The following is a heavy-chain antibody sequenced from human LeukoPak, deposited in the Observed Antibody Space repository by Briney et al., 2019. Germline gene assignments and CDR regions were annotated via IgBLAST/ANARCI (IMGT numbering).Heavy chain of an antibody. D-gene: IGHD4-17*01. Sequence: GGSLRLSCAAFGFTVSSNYMSWVRQAPGKGLEWVSVIFGGGGTYYGDSVRGRFTISRDNSKNTLYLQMNSLRAEDTAVYYCGRTGQVDYWGQGTLVTVSS. CDR3: GRTGQVDY. CDR1: GFTVSSNY. J-gene: IGHJ4*02. V-gene: IGHV3-53*01. CDR2: IFGGGGT.